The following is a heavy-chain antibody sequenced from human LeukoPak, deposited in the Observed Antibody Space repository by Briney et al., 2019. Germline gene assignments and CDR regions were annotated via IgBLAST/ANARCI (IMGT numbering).Heavy chain of an antibody. V-gene: IGHV3-30*04. Sequence: GGSLRLSCAASGFTFSSYAMHWVRQAPGKGLEWVAVISYDGSNKYYADSVKGRFTISRDNSKNTLYLQMNSLSAEDTAVYYCARDSRPLVGLLWFGELPDYWGQGTLVTVSS. D-gene: IGHD3-10*01. CDR1: GFTFSSYA. CDR3: ARDSRPLVGLLWFGELPDY. J-gene: IGHJ4*02. CDR2: ISYDGSNK.